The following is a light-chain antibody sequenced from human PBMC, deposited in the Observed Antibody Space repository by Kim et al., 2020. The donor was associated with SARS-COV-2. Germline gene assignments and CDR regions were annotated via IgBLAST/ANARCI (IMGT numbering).Light chain of an antibody. CDR3: ELYSLFPYT. CDR1: ENIGTW. CDR2: LAS. Sequence: DIQMTQSPSTLSASVGDRVTITCRASENIGTWLAWYQQKPGRAPSLLIYLASTLERGVPSRFSGTGSGTEFSLSITSLQPDDFATYYCELYSLFPYTFGRGTKL. V-gene: IGKV1-5*03. J-gene: IGKJ2*01.